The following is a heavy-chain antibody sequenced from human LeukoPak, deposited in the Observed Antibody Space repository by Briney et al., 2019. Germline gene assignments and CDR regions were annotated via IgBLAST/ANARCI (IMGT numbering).Heavy chain of an antibody. J-gene: IGHJ4*02. CDR2: ISSSSSYI. Sequence: GGSLRLSCAASGFTFSSYSMNWVRQAPGKGLEWVSSISSSSSYIYYADSVKGRFTISRDNAKNSLYLQMNSLRAEDTAVYYCARDLEVGNSLSALEYWGQGTLVTVSS. V-gene: IGHV3-21*01. CDR3: ARDLEVGNSLSALEY. CDR1: GFTFSSYS. D-gene: IGHD3-3*01.